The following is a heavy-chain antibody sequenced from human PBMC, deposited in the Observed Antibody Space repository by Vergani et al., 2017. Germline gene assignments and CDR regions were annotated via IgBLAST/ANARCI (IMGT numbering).Heavy chain of an antibody. Sequence: QVQLVESGGGLVKPGGSLRLSCAASGFSFSDHYMTWIRQAPGKGLEWVSYISNSGNTIEYADSVKGRFTISRDNAKNSLYLQMNSLRAEDTALYYCAKLPSGRIVGPLYYFDSWGQGTLVTVSS. D-gene: IGHD1-26*01. CDR3: AKLPSGRIVGPLYYFDS. CDR1: GFSFSDHY. J-gene: IGHJ4*02. CDR2: ISNSGNTI. V-gene: IGHV3-11*01.